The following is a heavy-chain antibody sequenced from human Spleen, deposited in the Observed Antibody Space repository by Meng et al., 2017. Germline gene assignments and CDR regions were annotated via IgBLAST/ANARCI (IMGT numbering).Heavy chain of an antibody. J-gene: IGHJ6*02. V-gene: IGHV4-61*01. Sequence: LSCTVSGGSVSSGSYYWSWIRQPPGKGLEWIGYIYYSGSTNYNPSLKSRVTISVDTSKNQFSLKLSSVTAADTAVYYCARALGAYYYYGMDVWGQGTTVTVSS. CDR2: IYYSGST. CDR3: ARALGAYYYYGMDV. D-gene: IGHD3-10*01. CDR1: GGSVSSGSYY.